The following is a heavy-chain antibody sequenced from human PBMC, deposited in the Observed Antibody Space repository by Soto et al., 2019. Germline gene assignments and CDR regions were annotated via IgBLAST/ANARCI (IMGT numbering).Heavy chain of an antibody. CDR3: ATGRAVAGTRAQGY. CDR2: ISSSSSYI. CDR1: GFTFSSYS. J-gene: IGHJ4*02. D-gene: IGHD6-19*01. Sequence: GGSLRLSCAASGFTFSSYSMNWVRQAPGKGLEWVSSISSSSSYIYYADSVKGRFTISRDNAKNSLYLQMNSLRAEDTAVYYCATGRAVAGTRAQGYWGQGTLVTVSS. V-gene: IGHV3-21*01.